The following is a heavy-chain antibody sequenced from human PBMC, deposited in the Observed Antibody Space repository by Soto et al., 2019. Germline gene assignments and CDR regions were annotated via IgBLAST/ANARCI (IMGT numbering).Heavy chain of an antibody. J-gene: IGHJ6*02. CDR2: FTPVFGTS. V-gene: IGHV1-69*13. CDR3: ARGTQGYYGLDV. D-gene: IGHD1-1*01. CDR1: GGTFSTYG. Sequence: SVKVSCKASGGTFSTYGIIWVRQAPGQGLEWMGSFTPVFGTSFHAQRFKGRITITADESTNTAYMELSSLRSEDTALYFCARGTQGYYGLDVWGQGTTVTVSS.